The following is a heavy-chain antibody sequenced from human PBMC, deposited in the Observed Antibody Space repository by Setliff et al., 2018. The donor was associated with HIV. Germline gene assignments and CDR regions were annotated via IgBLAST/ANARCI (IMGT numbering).Heavy chain of an antibody. CDR1: GDSINSGDYY. Sequence: PSETLSLTCTVSGDSINSGDYYWSWIRQPPGKGLEWIGYIYHSGSTHYNPSLNSRVAFSVDTSKNQFSLKLYSVTVADTAFYYCARADSSSWFFATFDIWGRGTMVTVSS. V-gene: IGHV4-30-4*01. D-gene: IGHD6-13*01. CDR2: IYHSGST. J-gene: IGHJ3*02. CDR3: ARADSSSWFFATFDI.